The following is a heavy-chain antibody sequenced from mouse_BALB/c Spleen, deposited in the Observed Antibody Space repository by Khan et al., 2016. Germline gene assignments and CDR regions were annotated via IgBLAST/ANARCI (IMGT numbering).Heavy chain of an antibody. J-gene: IGHJ3*01. CDR2: INSAGNDT. Sequence: EVQLVESGGGLVQPGESLKLSCESNEYEFPSHDMSWVRKTPEKRLELVAAINSAGNDTYYPDTMERRFIISRDNSKKTLYLQINSLRSEDTALYYCTRHYYGSSFWFAYWGQGTLVTVSA. V-gene: IGHV5-2*01. CDR1: EYEFPSHD. CDR3: TRHYYGSSFWFAY. D-gene: IGHD1-1*01.